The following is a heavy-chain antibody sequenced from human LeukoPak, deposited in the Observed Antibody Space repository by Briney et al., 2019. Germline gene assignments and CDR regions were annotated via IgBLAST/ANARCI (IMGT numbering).Heavy chain of an antibody. CDR1: GYTFTSYY. J-gene: IGHJ4*02. CDR2: INPNSGGT. CDR3: ASFSIVGATHVDY. D-gene: IGHD1-26*01. V-gene: IGHV1-2*02. Sequence: ASVKVSCKASGYTFTSYYMHWVRQAPGQGLEWMGWINPNSGGTNYAQKFQGRVTMTRDTSISTAYMELSRLRSDDTAVYYCASFSIVGATHVDYWGQGTLVTVSS.